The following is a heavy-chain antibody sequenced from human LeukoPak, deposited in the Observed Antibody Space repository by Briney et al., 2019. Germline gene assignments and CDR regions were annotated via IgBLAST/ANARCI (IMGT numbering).Heavy chain of an antibody. Sequence: GGSLRLSCAASGLTFSDYYMSWIRQAPGKGLEWVSYISSSGSTIYYADSVKGRFTISRDSAKNSLYLQMNSLRAEDTAVYYCASTSAQTYYYGSGSRIYFDYWGQGTLVTVSS. CDR2: ISSSGSTI. CDR3: ASTSAQTYYYGSGSRIYFDY. D-gene: IGHD3-10*01. CDR1: GLTFSDYY. V-gene: IGHV3-11*01. J-gene: IGHJ4*02.